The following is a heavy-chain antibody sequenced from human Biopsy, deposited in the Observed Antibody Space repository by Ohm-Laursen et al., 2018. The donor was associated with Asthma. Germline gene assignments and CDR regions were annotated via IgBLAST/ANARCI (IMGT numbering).Heavy chain of an antibody. D-gene: IGHD5/OR15-5a*01. CDR2: ISSSGSTT. CDR1: GFSFSDYY. J-gene: IGHJ6*02. V-gene: IGHV3-11*01. Sequence: SLRLSCAASGFSFSDYYMTWMRQAPGKGLEWVSSISSSGSTTYPAESVKGRFTISRDNARKSLSLQMGSLRAEDAAIYYCARVFEGSEWGPFYHFGLDVWGQGTTVAVSS. CDR3: ARVFEGSEWGPFYHFGLDV.